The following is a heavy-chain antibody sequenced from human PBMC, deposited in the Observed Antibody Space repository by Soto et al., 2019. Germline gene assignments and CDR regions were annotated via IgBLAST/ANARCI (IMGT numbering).Heavy chain of an antibody. CDR3: ACIIAGGTADDFYYYGMDV. CDR1: GCSISSSSYY. D-gene: IGHD3-3*02. CDR2: IFYSGST. J-gene: IGHJ6*02. V-gene: IGHV4-39*01. Sequence: PSETLSLTCTVSGCSISSSSYYWGWIRQPPGKGLEWIGSIFYSGSTYYNPSLKSRVTISVDTSKNQFSLKLSSVTAADTAVYYLACIIAGGTADDFYYYGMDVGGEGTTLTV.